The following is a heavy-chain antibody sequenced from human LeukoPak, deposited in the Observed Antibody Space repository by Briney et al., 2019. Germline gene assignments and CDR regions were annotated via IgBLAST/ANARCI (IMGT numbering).Heavy chain of an antibody. Sequence: GGSLRLSCAASGFTFSSYGMSWVRQAPGKGLEWVSAISGSGSSTYYADSVKGRFTISRDNSKNTLYLQMNSLRAEDTAVYYCAKGQAYYYDSSGYYYSDYWGQGTLVTVSS. D-gene: IGHD3-22*01. CDR1: GFTFSSYG. CDR2: ISGSGSST. CDR3: AKGQAYYYDSSGYYYSDY. J-gene: IGHJ4*02. V-gene: IGHV3-23*01.